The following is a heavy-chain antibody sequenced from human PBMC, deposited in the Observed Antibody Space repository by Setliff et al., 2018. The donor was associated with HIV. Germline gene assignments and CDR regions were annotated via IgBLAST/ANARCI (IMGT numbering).Heavy chain of an antibody. J-gene: IGHJ4*02. CDR3: SNWNTTIDADS. V-gene: IGHV4-34*01. Sequence: LSLTCAVYGGSFSGYYWSWIRQPPGKGLEWIGEITPSGATNYLPSLKSRVTMSLDPSKNQFSLKLTPVTAPDTALYYCSNWNTTIDADSWGQGTLVTV. CDR2: ITPSGAT. CDR1: GGSFSGYY. D-gene: IGHD5-18*01.